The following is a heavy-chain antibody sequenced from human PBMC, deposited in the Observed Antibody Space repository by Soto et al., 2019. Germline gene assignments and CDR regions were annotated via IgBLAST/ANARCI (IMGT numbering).Heavy chain of an antibody. CDR2: INAGEGNT. Sequence: QVQLVQSGAEVKKPGASVKVSCKASGYTFTSHAMHWVRQAPGQRLEWMGWINAGEGNTKYSQKFRGRVTFTRDTSASIAYVKLSSLIYEDTAVYYCARGSGSHFPDVEHWGRGILVTVSS. CDR1: GYTFTSHA. CDR3: ARGSGSHFPDVEH. J-gene: IGHJ4*02. D-gene: IGHD1-26*01. V-gene: IGHV1-3*01.